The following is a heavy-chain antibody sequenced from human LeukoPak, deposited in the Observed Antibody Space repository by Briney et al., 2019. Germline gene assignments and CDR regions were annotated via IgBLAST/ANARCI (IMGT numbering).Heavy chain of an antibody. Sequence: SSETLSLTCTVSGGSISSYYWSWIRQPPGKGLEWIGYIYYSGSTNYNPSLKSRVTISVDTSKNQFSLKLSSVTAADTAVYYCARAWGYSGYDLWGQGTLVTVSS. CDR1: GGSISSYY. J-gene: IGHJ4*02. D-gene: IGHD5-12*01. V-gene: IGHV4-59*01. CDR2: IYYSGST. CDR3: ARAWGYSGYDL.